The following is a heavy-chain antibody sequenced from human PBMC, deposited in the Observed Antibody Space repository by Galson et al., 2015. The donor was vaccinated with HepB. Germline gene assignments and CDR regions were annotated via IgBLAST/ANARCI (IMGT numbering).Heavy chain of an antibody. CDR2: MSASGAST. V-gene: IGHV3-23*01. CDR1: EFTFSSYP. D-gene: IGHD1-14*01. Sequence: SLRLSCAASEFTFSSYPMYWVRQAPGKGLEWVSSMSASGASTYYADFVKGRFTISRDNSKNSLYLQMNSLRAEDTAVYYCAKDRANLRYYFDYWGQGILVTVSS. J-gene: IGHJ4*02. CDR3: AKDRANLRYYFDY.